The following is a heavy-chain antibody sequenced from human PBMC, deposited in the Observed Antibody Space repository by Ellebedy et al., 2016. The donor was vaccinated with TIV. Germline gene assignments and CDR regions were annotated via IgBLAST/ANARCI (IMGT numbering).Heavy chain of an antibody. V-gene: IGHV1-18*04. Sequence: AASVKVSCKASGYTFTSYGISWVRQAPGQGLEWMGWISAYNGNTNYAQKLQGRVTMTTDTSTSTAYMELRSLRSDDTAVYYCARGPSPIAYYYGSGSYYPDYWGQGTLVTVSS. J-gene: IGHJ4*02. CDR3: ARGPSPIAYYYGSGSYYPDY. CDR1: GYTFTSYG. CDR2: ISAYNGNT. D-gene: IGHD3-10*01.